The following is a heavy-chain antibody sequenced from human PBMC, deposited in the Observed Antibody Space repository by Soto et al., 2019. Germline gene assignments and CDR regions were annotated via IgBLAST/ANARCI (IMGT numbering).Heavy chain of an antibody. Sequence: PAGSLRLSCPASGVRFSFYYVRWIRQAPGKGLVWVSYISSSGSTIHYADSVKGRFTISRDNTKNSLDLRMNSLRAEDTAVYYCARVGVRWISWGQGTLVTVSS. J-gene: IGHJ5*02. V-gene: IGHV3-11*01. D-gene: IGHD1-26*01. CDR2: ISSSGSTI. CDR3: ARVGVRWIS. CDR1: GVRFSFYY.